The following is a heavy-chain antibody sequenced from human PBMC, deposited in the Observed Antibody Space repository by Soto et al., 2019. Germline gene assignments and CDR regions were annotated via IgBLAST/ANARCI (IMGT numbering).Heavy chain of an antibody. Sequence: GGSLRLSCATSGLTFSSYAMSWVRQAPGKGLEWVSSISGNGGSTYYADPVKGRFTISRDNSKNTLYLQMSSLRAEDTAVYYCAKGSGGSCYSASDYWGQGTLVTVSS. V-gene: IGHV3-23*01. D-gene: IGHD2-15*01. CDR2: ISGNGGST. CDR1: GLTFSSYA. CDR3: AKGSGGSCYSASDY. J-gene: IGHJ4*02.